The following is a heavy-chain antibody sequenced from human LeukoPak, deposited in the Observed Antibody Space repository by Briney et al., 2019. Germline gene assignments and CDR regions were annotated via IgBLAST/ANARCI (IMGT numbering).Heavy chain of an antibody. CDR1: GFTFDDYA. CDR2: IYSEEHGGST. D-gene: IGHD6-19*01. CDR3: AIAYRSGWTLDY. V-gene: IGHV3-43*02. J-gene: IGHJ4*02. Sequence: GGSLRLSCAASGFTFDDYAMHWVRQAPGKGLEWVSLIYSEEHGGSTYYGDSVKGRFTIFRDKSKNTLFLQMNSLRVDDTAVYYCAIAYRSGWTLDYWGQGTLVTVSS.